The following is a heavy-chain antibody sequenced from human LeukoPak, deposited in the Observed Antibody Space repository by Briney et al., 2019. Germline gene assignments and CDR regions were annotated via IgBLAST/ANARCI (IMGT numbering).Heavy chain of an antibody. Sequence: ASVKVSCKASGYTFTSYGINWVRQAPGKGLEWMGWISADNGKTNYAQKLQGRVTMTTDTSTSTAYMELRSLRSDDTAVYYCAKVGGGWYSDYWGQGTLVTVSS. D-gene: IGHD6-19*01. V-gene: IGHV1-18*04. CDR2: ISADNGKT. J-gene: IGHJ4*02. CDR3: AKVGGGWYSDY. CDR1: GYTFTSYG.